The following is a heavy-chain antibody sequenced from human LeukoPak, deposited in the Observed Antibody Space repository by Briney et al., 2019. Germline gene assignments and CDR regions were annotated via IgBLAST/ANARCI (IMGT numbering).Heavy chain of an antibody. V-gene: IGHV3-7*01. Sequence: GGSLRLSCAASGFNSSNFGIHWVRQAPGKGLEWVANIKEDGTEKNLVDSVKGRFTISRDNTKNLLFLEMNNLRGDDTAIYYCVRESRPGGAMGLYHNLDYWGQGTLVAVSS. CDR2: IKEDGTEK. D-gene: IGHD1-1*01. CDR1: GFNSSNFG. J-gene: IGHJ4*02. CDR3: VRESRPGGAMGLYHNLDY.